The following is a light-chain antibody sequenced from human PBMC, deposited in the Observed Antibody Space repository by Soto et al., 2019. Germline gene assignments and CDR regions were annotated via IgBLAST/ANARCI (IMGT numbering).Light chain of an antibody. J-gene: IGKJ4*01. Sequence: IVLAQSPGTLSFSPGERATLSCRASQRVSNTYLAWYQQKPGQAPRLLIYGVSSRATGIPDRFSGSGSGKDFTLTISRLEPEDFAVYYCKKYSRSPVTFGGVNKVDIX. CDR2: GVS. V-gene: IGKV3-20*01. CDR1: QRVSNTY. CDR3: KKYSRSPVT.